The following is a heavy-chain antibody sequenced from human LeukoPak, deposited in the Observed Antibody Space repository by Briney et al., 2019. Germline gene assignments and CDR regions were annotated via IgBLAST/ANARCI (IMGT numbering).Heavy chain of an antibody. J-gene: IGHJ4*02. V-gene: IGHV3-23*01. Sequence: PGGSLRLSCVAYGFIFSTDPMTWVRQAPGKGLEWVSAISGSGGSTYYADSVKGRFTISRDNSKNTLYLQMNSLRAEDTAVYYCATRALMITFGGVIGDFDYWGQGTLVTVSS. D-gene: IGHD3-16*02. CDR2: ISGSGGST. CDR1: GFIFSTDP. CDR3: ATRALMITFGGVIGDFDY.